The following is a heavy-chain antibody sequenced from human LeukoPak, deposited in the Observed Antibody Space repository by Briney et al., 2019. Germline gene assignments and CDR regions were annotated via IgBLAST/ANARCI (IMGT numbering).Heavy chain of an antibody. CDR1: GFTFSSYE. Sequence: PGGSLRLSCAASGFTFSSYEMNWVRQAPGKGLEWVSNISSSGNTMYYADSVRGRFTISRDNAKNSLYLQMNSLRAEDTAVYYCARGRVYSSGCLDYWGQGTLVTVSS. V-gene: IGHV3-48*03. J-gene: IGHJ4*02. CDR3: ARGRVYSSGCLDY. D-gene: IGHD6-19*01. CDR2: ISSSGNTM.